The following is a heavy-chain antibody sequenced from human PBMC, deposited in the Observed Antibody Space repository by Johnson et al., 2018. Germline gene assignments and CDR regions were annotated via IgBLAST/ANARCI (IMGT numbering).Heavy chain of an antibody. CDR1: GFTFSDYY. CDR3: AKDHLYGSGSYSAFDI. Sequence: QVQLVQSGGGLVKPGGSLRVACAASGFTFSDYYMSWIRQAPGKGLEWLSYISSSGSAIYYADSVKGRFTVSRDNAKNSLYLQMNSLRAEDTALYSCAKDHLYGSGSYSAFDIWGQGTMVAVSS. J-gene: IGHJ3*02. D-gene: IGHD3-10*01. V-gene: IGHV3-11*01. CDR2: ISSSGSAI.